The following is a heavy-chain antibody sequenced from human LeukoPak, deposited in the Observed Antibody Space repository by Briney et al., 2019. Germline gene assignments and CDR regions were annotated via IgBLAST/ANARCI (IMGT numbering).Heavy chain of an antibody. J-gene: IGHJ4*02. CDR2: ISSSSSYI. CDR3: ARSGLPLYYFVY. V-gene: IGHV3-21*01. CDR1: GFTFSSYS. D-gene: IGHD2-15*01. Sequence: GGSLRLSCAASGFTFSSYSMNWVRQAPGKGLEWVSSISSSSSYIYYADSVKGRFTISRDNAKNSLYLQMNSLRAEDTAVYYCARSGLPLYYFVYWGQGTLVTVSS.